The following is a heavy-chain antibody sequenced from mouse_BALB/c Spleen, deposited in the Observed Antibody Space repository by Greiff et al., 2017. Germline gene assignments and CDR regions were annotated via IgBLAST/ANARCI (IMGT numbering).Heavy chain of an antibody. CDR2: IRTKASGYTT. Sequence: EVKLVESGGGLVQPGGSLRVSCAASGFTFTDYYMSWVRQPPGKGLEWLGFIRTKASGYTTKYSASVKGRFTVSRDKSHSILYLQMNTLRAEDTATYYCARDSAYYGYEAYWGQGTLVTVSA. D-gene: IGHD1-2*01. V-gene: IGHV7-3*02. CDR1: GFTFTDYY. J-gene: IGHJ3*01. CDR3: ARDSAYYGYEAY.